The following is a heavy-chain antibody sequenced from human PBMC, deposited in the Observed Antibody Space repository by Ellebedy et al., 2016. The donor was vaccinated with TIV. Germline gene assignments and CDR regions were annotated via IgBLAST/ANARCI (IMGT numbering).Heavy chain of an antibody. V-gene: IGHV4-39*07. Sequence: MPSETLSLTCTVSGGSISSSSYYWGWIRQPPGKGLEWIGSLYYSGNAYYNSSLRSRVTISVDTSKNQFSLKLSSVTAADTAVYYCARVRATPRDWLEPWGQGTRVTVSS. CDR1: GGSISSSSYY. CDR2: LYYSGNA. CDR3: ARVRATPRDWLEP. J-gene: IGHJ5*02.